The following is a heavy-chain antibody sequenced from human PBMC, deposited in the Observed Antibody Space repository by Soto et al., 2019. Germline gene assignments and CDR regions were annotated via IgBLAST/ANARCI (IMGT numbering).Heavy chain of an antibody. J-gene: IGHJ4*02. CDR2: IYYSGST. CDR1: GGSISSYY. CDR3: ARADYGDYKRYYFDY. D-gene: IGHD4-17*01. Sequence: TSETLSLTCTVSGGSISSYYWSWIRQPPGKGLEWIGYIYYSGSTNYNPSLKSRVTISVDTSKNQFSLKLSSVTAADTAVYYCARADYGDYKRYYFDYWGQGPLVTVSS. V-gene: IGHV4-59*01.